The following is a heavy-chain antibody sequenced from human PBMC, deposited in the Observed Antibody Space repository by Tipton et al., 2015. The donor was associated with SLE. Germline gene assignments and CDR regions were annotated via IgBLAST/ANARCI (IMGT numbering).Heavy chain of an antibody. Sequence: TLSLTCTVSGASISSYYFNLIRQPPGKDREWIGYVYTRGSTNYNPSLKSRVTKSVNTSKNHFSLKLTSVTAADTAVYYCVGGRNYYYFDFWGQGTLVPVSS. D-gene: IGHD1-26*01. CDR1: GASISSYY. CDR2: VYTRGST. J-gene: IGHJ4*02. V-gene: IGHV4-4*08. CDR3: VGGRNYYYFDF.